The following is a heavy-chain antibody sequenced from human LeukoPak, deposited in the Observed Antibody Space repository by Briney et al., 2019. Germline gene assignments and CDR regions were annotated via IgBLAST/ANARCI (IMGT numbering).Heavy chain of an antibody. J-gene: IGHJ1*01. D-gene: IGHD3-22*01. CDR3: ARWESTYYYDSSGFQH. Sequence: PRASVKVSCKASGYTFTSYGISWVRQAPGQGLEWMGWISAYNGNTSYAQKLQGRVTMTTDTSTSTAYMELRSLRSDDTAVYYCARWESTYYYDSSGFQHWGQGTLVTVSS. V-gene: IGHV1-18*01. CDR2: ISAYNGNT. CDR1: GYTFTSYG.